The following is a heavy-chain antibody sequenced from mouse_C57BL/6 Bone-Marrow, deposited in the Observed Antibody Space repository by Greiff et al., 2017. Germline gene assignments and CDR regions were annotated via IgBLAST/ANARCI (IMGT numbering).Heavy chain of an antibody. Sequence: EVMLVESEGGLVQPGSSMKLSCTASGFTFSDYYMAWVRQVPETGLEWVANINYDGSSPYYLDSLMSRFIISRENAKNNLYRQMSSLKSEDTATYYWARDTGQDYYAMDDWGKGTSVTVSS. CDR3: ARDTGQDYYAMDD. J-gene: IGHJ4*01. D-gene: IGHD3-3*01. V-gene: IGHV5-16*01. CDR2: INYDGSSP. CDR1: GFTFSDYY.